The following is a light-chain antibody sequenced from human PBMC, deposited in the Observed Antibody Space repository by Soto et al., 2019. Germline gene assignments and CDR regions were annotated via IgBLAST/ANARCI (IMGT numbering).Light chain of an antibody. CDR2: WAS. CDR1: QSVLYSSNNKNY. J-gene: IGKJ4*01. CDR3: QQYYSTPLT. Sequence: IVITQCPDSLPVSLDERATINCKSSQSVLYSSNNKNYLAWYQQKPGQPPKLLIYWASTRESGVPDRFSGSGSGTDFTLTISSLQAEDVAVYYCQQYYSTPLTFGGGTKVDI. V-gene: IGKV4-1*01.